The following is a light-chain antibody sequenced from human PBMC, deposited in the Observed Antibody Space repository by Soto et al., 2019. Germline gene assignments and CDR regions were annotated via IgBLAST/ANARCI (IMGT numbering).Light chain of an antibody. CDR3: SSYSSRSTVV. CDR1: SSDVGGYNY. J-gene: IGLJ1*01. Sequence: QSALTQPASVSGSPGQSITISCTGTSSDVGGYNYVSWYQQHPGKAPKLMIYEVTNRPSGVSNRFSGSKSGNTASLTISGLQAEVEADYYFSSYSSRSTVVFGTGTKLTVL. CDR2: EVT. V-gene: IGLV2-14*01.